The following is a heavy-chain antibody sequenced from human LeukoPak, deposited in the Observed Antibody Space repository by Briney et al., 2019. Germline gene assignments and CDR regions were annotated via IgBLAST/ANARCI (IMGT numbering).Heavy chain of an antibody. D-gene: IGHD4-17*01. J-gene: IGHJ4*02. CDR1: GFTLSSYA. Sequence: GGSLRLSCAASGFTLSSYAMSWVRQAPGKGLEWVSAVSGSGVSTYYADSVKGRFTISRDNSKNTLYLQMNSLRAEDTAVYYCAKKHDYGVDYWGQGTLVTVSS. CDR3: AKKHDYGVDY. V-gene: IGHV3-23*01. CDR2: VSGSGVST.